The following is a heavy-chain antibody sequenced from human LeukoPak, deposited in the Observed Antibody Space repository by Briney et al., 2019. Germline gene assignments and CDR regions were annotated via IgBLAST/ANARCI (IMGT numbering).Heavy chain of an antibody. V-gene: IGHV4-38-2*01. J-gene: IGHJ4*02. CDR1: GYSISSGYY. CDR2: IYHSGST. D-gene: IGHD3/OR15-3a*01. Sequence: SETLSLTCAVSGYSISSGYYWGWIRQPPGKGLERIGSIYHSGSTYYNPSLISRVTISVDTSKSQFSVMLNSVTAADTAMYYCWSRGHLHRPFWGQGTLVTVSS. CDR3: WSRGHLHRPF.